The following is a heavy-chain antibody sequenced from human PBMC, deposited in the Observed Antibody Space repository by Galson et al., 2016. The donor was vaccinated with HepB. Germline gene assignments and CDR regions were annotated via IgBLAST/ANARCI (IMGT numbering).Heavy chain of an antibody. CDR3: ARVDNSGSPGRDY. V-gene: IGHV1-18*01. J-gene: IGHJ4*02. D-gene: IGHD3-22*01. CDR2: ISAYDGHT. CDR1: GYTFTSRG. Sequence: SLKVSCKASGYTFTSRGISWVRQAPGQGLEWMGWISAYDGHTNYGQKLQDRLTMTTDTSTSTAYMELRSLRSGDTAVYYCARVDNSGSPGRDYWGQGTLVTVSS.